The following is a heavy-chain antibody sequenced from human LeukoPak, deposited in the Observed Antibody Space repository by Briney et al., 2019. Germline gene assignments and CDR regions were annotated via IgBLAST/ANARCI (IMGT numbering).Heavy chain of an antibody. CDR3: ARVDTAFDY. Sequence: GSLRLSCAASGFTFSSYWMSWVRQPPGKGLEWIGSIYYSGSTYYNPSLKSRVTISVDTSKNQFSLKLSSVTAADTAVYYCARVDTAFDYWGQGTLVTVSS. CDR1: GFTFSSYW. V-gene: IGHV4-39*07. CDR2: IYYSGST. J-gene: IGHJ4*02. D-gene: IGHD5-18*01.